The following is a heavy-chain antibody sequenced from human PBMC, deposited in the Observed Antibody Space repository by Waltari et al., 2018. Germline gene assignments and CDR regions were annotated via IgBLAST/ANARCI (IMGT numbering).Heavy chain of an antibody. D-gene: IGHD5-12*01. CDR3: ASGHVATASY. J-gene: IGHJ4*02. V-gene: IGHV4-61*09. Sequence: QVQLQESGPGLVKPSQTLSLTCTVSGGSISSGSYHWNWIRQPAVKGLEWIGYIYTSGSTNYNPSLKSRVTISVDTSKNQFSLKLSSVTAADTAVYYCASGHVATASYWGQGTLVTVSS. CDR2: IYTSGST. CDR1: GGSISSGSYH.